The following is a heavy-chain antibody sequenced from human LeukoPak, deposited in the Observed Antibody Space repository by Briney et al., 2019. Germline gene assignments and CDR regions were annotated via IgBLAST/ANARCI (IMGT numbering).Heavy chain of an antibody. CDR1: GFTFSSYE. CDR2: ISGSGSTI. V-gene: IGHV3-48*03. D-gene: IGHD6-19*01. CDR3: ARRSSGWHYYFDY. Sequence: GGSLRLSCAASGFTFSSYEMNWVRQAPGKGPEWVSYISGSGSTIYYADSVKGRFTISRDNAKNSLYLQMNSLRAEDTAVYYCARRSSGWHYYFDYWGQGTLVTVSS. J-gene: IGHJ4*02.